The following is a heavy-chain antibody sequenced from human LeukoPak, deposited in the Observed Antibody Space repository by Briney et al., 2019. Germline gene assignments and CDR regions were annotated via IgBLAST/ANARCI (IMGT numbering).Heavy chain of an antibody. CDR3: ARRGYSSSWYFSDHRLPGGWFDP. CDR2: IYYSGST. V-gene: IGHV4-39*07. D-gene: IGHD6-13*01. CDR1: GGSISSSSYY. J-gene: IGHJ5*02. Sequence: SETLSLTCTVSGGSISSSSYYWGWIRQPPGKGLEWIGSIYYSGSTYYNPSLKSRVTISVDTSKNQFSLKLSPVTAADTAVYYCARRGYSSSWYFSDHRLPGGWFDPWGQGTLVTVSS.